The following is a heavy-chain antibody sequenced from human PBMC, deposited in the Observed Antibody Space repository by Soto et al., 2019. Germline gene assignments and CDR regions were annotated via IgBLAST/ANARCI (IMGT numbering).Heavy chain of an antibody. CDR3: ARSSYYYDSSGYFFSWFDP. CDR1: GDSIGTRY. D-gene: IGHD3-22*01. J-gene: IGHJ5*02. Sequence: LETQCLTCTISGDSIGTRYLSWIRQPPGKGLEWIGYIYYTGSTKYNPSLQSRVTMSVDTSKNQFSLRLSSVTAADTAVYFCARSSYYYDSSGYFFSWFDPWGQGTLVTVSS. V-gene: IGHV4-59*08. CDR2: IYYTGST.